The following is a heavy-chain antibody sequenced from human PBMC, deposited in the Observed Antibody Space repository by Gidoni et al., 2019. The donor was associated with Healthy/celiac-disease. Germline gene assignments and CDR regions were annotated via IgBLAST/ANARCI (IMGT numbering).Heavy chain of an antibody. CDR2: INHSGST. Sequence: QVQLQQWGAGLLKPSETLSLTCAVYGGSFRGYYWSWIRQPPGKGLEWIGEINHSGSTNYNPSLKRRVTISVDTSKNQFSLKLSSVTAADTAVYYCARGGKNIVVVPAAMGDKYFQHWGQGTLVTVSS. V-gene: IGHV4-34*01. J-gene: IGHJ1*01. D-gene: IGHD2-2*01. CDR1: GGSFRGYY. CDR3: ARGGKNIVVVPAAMGDKYFQH.